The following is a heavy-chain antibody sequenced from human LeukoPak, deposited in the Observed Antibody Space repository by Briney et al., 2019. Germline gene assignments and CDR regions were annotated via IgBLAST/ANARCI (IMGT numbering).Heavy chain of an antibody. J-gene: IGHJ3*02. D-gene: IGHD1-26*01. CDR3: AKGWESYDPSGYLDAFDI. Sequence: GGSLRLPCAGSGFTFRSYGMHWVRQAPGKGLEWVAVIWYDGSNEYYADSVKGRFTISRDNSKNTLYLQMNSLRAEDTAVYYCAKGWESYDPSGYLDAFDIWGQGTMVTVSS. CDR1: GFTFRSYG. CDR2: IWYDGSNE. V-gene: IGHV3-33*06.